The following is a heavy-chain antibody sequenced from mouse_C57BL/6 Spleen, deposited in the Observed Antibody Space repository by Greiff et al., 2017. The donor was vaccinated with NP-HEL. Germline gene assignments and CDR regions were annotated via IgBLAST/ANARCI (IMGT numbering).Heavy chain of an antibody. D-gene: IGHD2-5*01. CDR2: IRNKANGYTT. Sequence: EVQLVESGGGLVQPGGSLSLSCAASGFTFTDYYMSWVRQPPGKALEWLGFIRNKANGYTTEYSASVKGRFTISRDNSQSILYLQMNALRAEDSATYYCARCDSNYSWFAYWGQGTLVTVSA. V-gene: IGHV7-3*01. J-gene: IGHJ3*01. CDR3: ARCDSNYSWFAY. CDR1: GFTFTDYY.